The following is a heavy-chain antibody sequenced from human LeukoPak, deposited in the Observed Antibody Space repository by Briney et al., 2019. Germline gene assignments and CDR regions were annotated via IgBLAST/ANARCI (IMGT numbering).Heavy chain of an antibody. CDR2: ISSSGSNI. CDR1: GFTFSSYE. D-gene: IGHD1-26*01. J-gene: IGHJ4*02. V-gene: IGHV3-48*03. Sequence: PGGSLRLSCAASGFTFSSYEMNWVRQAPGKGLEWVSYISSSGSNIYYADSIRGRFTISRDNAKNSLYLQMNSLRAEDTAVYYCARAWLGEGHFDYWGQGTLVAVSS. CDR3: ARAWLGEGHFDY.